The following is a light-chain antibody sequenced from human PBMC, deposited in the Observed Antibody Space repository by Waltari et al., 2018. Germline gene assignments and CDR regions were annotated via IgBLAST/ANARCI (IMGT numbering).Light chain of an antibody. Sequence: QSALTQPASVSESPGQSITISCTGTNSDVGGYDYVSSYQQHPGKAPQLLIYDVSERPSGVSNRFSGSKSGNTASLTISGLQAEDEADYYCCSYALFSTLVFGGGTKVTVL. CDR2: DVS. V-gene: IGLV2-23*02. CDR1: NSDVGGYDY. CDR3: CSYALFSTLV. J-gene: IGLJ2*01.